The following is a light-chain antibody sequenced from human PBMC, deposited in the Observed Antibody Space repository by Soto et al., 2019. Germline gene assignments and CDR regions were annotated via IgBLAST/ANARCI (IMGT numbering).Light chain of an antibody. CDR2: KAS. V-gene: IGKV1-5*03. Sequence: DIQMTQSPSTLSASVGDRVTITCRASQSINRWLAWYQQKPGKAPKLLIYKASTLESWVPSRFSGGGIGTEFSLSISSLQPDDFATYYCQQSYSTPYTFGQGTKLEIK. J-gene: IGKJ2*01. CDR1: QSINRW. CDR3: QQSYSTPYT.